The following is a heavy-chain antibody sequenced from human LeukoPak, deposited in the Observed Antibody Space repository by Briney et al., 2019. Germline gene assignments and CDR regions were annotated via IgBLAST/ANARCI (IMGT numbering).Heavy chain of an antibody. CDR3: AKTTNRIYDP. CDR2: ISGSGDST. J-gene: IGHJ5*02. V-gene: IGHV3-23*01. CDR1: RFTFSTYA. Sequence: GGSLRLSCAAFRFTFSTYAMSWVRQAPGKGLEWVSAISGSGDSTYYADSVKGRFTISRDNSKNTLYLQMNSLRAEDTAVYYCAKTTNRIYDPWGQGTLVTVSS. D-gene: IGHD2/OR15-2a*01.